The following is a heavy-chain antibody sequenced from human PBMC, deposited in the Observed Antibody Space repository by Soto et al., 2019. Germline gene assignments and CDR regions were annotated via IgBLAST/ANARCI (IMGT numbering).Heavy chain of an antibody. J-gene: IGHJ4*02. CDR1: GYTFTSYA. D-gene: IGHD2-15*01. CDR3: ARGPGGPDGPGDY. CDR2: INAGNGNT. V-gene: IGHV1-3*01. Sequence: QVQLVQSGAEVKKPGASMKVSCKASGYTFTSYAMHWVLQAPGQRLEWMGWINAGNGNTKYSQKFQGRVTITRDTSASTAYMELSSLRSEDTAVYYCARGPGGPDGPGDYWGQGTLVTVSS.